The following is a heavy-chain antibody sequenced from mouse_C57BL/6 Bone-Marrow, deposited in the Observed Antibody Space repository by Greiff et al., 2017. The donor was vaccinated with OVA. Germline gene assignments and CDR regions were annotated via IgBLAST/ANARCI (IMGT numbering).Heavy chain of an antibody. V-gene: IGHV1-81*01. J-gene: IGHJ1*03. CDR1: GYTFTSYG. D-gene: IGHD2-2*01. CDR2: IYPRNGNT. CDR3: ARVWLRSNSWFFCV. Sequence: VKLEESGAELARPGASVKLSCKASGYTFTSYGISWVKQRTGQGLEWIGEIYPRNGNTYYNEKFKGKATLTADKSSSTAYMELRSLTSEDSAVYFCARVWLRSNSWFFCVWGTGTTATVSS.